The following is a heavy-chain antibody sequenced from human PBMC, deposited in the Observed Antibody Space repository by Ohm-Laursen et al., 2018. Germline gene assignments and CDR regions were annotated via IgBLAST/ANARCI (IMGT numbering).Heavy chain of an antibody. J-gene: IGHJ5*02. CDR1: GGSISSYY. CDR3: ARLVYDTSGEGWFDP. D-gene: IGHD3-22*01. V-gene: IGHV4-4*07. CDR2: IYTSGST. Sequence: TLSLTCTVSGGSISSYYWSWIRQPAGKGLEWIGRIYTSGSTNYNPSLESRVTMSVDTSKNQFSLKLRSVTAADTAVYYCARLVYDTSGEGWFDPWGQGTLVTVSS.